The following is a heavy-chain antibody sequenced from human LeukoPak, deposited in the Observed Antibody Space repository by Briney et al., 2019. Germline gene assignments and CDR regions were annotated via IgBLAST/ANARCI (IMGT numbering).Heavy chain of an antibody. CDR2: IIPIFGTA. V-gene: IGHV1-69*05. D-gene: IGHD4-11*01. Sequence: ASVKVSCKASGGTFSSYAISWVRQAPGQGLEWMGGIIPIFGTANYAQKFQGRVTITTDESTSTAYMELSSLRSEDTAVYYCARGGGYSNYFALGYWGQGTLVTVSS. J-gene: IGHJ4*02. CDR1: GGTFSSYA. CDR3: ARGGGYSNYFALGY.